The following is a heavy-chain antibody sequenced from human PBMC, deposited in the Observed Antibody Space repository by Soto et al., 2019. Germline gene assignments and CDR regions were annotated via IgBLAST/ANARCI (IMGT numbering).Heavy chain of an antibody. CDR1: GYTFTRYG. D-gene: IGHD2-8*01. J-gene: IGHJ6*01. V-gene: IGHV1-18*01. CDR2: ISGYNGDT. CDR3: AKNGQPPYYYYGMDV. Sequence: ASVKVSCKASGYTFTRYGISWVRQAPGQGLESMGWISGYNGDTKYAQKFQGRVTMTVDTSTTTAYMELRSLTSDDRAVYYCAKNGQPPYYYYGMDVWGQGITVTVS.